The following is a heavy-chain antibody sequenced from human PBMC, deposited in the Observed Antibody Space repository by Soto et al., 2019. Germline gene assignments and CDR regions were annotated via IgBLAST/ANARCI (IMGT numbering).Heavy chain of an antibody. V-gene: IGHV1-18*01. CDR2: IGAYNGNS. D-gene: IGHD4-4*01. Sequence: ASVKVSCKASGYTFTIYGVTWVRQAPGEGLEWMGWIGAYNGNSNYAQKFQGRITMTIETSTSTAYMELRSLSLDDTAVYYCAREGHEDYSNYEDTSTDYGMDVWGQGTTVTVSS. CDR3: AREGHEDYSNYEDTSTDYGMDV. CDR1: GYTFTIYG. J-gene: IGHJ6*02.